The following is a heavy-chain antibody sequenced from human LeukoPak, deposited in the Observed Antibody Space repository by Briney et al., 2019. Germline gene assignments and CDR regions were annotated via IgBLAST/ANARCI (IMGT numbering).Heavy chain of an antibody. Sequence: GGSLRLSCAASGFTFDDYAMHWVRQAPGKGLEWVSGISWNSGSIGYADSVKGRFTISRDNAKNSLYLQMNSLRAEDTALYYCAKVERVGYCSGGSCLLFDYWGQGTLVTVSS. D-gene: IGHD2-15*01. V-gene: IGHV3-9*01. CDR3: AKVERVGYCSGGSCLLFDY. CDR2: ISWNSGSI. CDR1: GFTFDDYA. J-gene: IGHJ4*02.